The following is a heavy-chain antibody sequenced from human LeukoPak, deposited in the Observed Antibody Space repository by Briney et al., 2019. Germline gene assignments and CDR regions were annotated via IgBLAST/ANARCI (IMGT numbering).Heavy chain of an antibody. CDR1: GFTFSSYA. CDR3: ARDPRTVRI. Sequence: GGSLRLSCAASGFTFSSYAMHWVRQAPGKGLEWVAFIRFDGSKTYFTDSVKGRFTISRDNAKNLLYLQMDSLRVEDTAIYYCARDPRTVRIWGQGTLVTVSS. D-gene: IGHD1-1*01. V-gene: IGHV3-30*02. CDR2: IRFDGSKT. J-gene: IGHJ4*02.